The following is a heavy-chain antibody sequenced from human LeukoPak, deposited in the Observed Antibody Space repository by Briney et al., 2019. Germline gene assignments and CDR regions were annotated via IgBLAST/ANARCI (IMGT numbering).Heavy chain of an antibody. J-gene: IGHJ4*02. D-gene: IGHD4-17*01. CDR3: ASLEGDDYGDYMRYY. CDR2: ISSSSSYI. V-gene: IGHV3-21*01. Sequence: GGSLRLSCAASGFTFSSYSMNWVRQAPGKGLEWFSSISSSSSYIYYADSVKGRFTISRDNAKNSLYLQMNSLRAEDTAVYYCASLEGDDYGDYMRYYWGQGTLVTVSS. CDR1: GFTFSSYS.